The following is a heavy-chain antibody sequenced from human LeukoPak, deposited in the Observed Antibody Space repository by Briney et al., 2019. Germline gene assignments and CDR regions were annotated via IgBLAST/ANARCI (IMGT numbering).Heavy chain of an antibody. J-gene: IGHJ4*02. V-gene: IGHV4-34*01. D-gene: IGHD3-10*01. CDR1: GGSFSGYY. Sequence: SETLSLTCAVYGGSFSGYYWSWIRQPPGKGLEWIGEILHSGSTNYNPSLKSRVTISVDTSKNQFSLKLSSVTAADTAVYYCARGRGPYYGSGSAIDYWGQGTLVTVSS. CDR3: ARGRGPYYGSGSAIDY. CDR2: ILHSGST.